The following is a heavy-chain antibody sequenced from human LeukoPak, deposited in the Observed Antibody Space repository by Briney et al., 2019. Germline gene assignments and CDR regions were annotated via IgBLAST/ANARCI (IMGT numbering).Heavy chain of an antibody. Sequence: GGSLRLSCAASGFTFSTYTMHCVRQAPGKGLQHVSVITNNGGSTYYANSVKGRFTISRDNSKSTVYLQMGSLRPEDMAVYYCARGGFYYGSGRTFGMDVWGQGTTVTVSS. CDR2: ITNNGGST. CDR3: ARGGFYYGSGRTFGMDV. V-gene: IGHV3-64*01. J-gene: IGHJ6*02. CDR1: GFTFSTYT. D-gene: IGHD3-10*01.